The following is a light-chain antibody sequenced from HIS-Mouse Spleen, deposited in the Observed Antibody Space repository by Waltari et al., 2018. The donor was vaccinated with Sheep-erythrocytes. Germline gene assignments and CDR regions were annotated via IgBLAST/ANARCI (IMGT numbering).Light chain of an antibody. CDR1: SSDVGGYNY. V-gene: IGLV2-14*03. Sequence: QSALTQPASVSGSPGQSITISCTGTSSDVGGYNYVPWYQQHPGKAPKPRIYDVSNRPSGVSNRFSGSKSGNTASLTISGLQAEDEADYYCSSYTSSSTLVVFGGGTKLTVL. CDR3: SSYTSSSTLVV. CDR2: DVS. J-gene: IGLJ2*01.